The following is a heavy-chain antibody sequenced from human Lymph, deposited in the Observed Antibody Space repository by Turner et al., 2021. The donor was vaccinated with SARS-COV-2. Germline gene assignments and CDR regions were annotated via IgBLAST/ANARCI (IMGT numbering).Heavy chain of an antibody. CDR2: FCNIGST. D-gene: IGHD1-1*01. Sequence: QVQLQESGTGPVRPSDTLSVTCPVPGFSISSRTWSWLRQAPGWGLEWNGYFCNIGSTYDNPTLKSPVTMSVDTSKNQLSLNLISMTAADTAVYYCARHQGSTSGYDHGMDVWGQGTAVIVSS. J-gene: IGHJ6*02. V-gene: IGHV4-59*08. CDR1: GFSISSRT. CDR3: ARHQGSTSGYDHGMDV.